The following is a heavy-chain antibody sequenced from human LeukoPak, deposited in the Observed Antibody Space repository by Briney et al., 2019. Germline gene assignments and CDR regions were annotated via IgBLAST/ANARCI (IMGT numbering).Heavy chain of an antibody. D-gene: IGHD5-24*01. CDR1: GYTFTSYD. V-gene: IGHV1-2*02. Sequence: ASVKVSCKASGYTFTSYDINWVRQAPGQGLEWMGWMNPNSGGTYYAQTFQGRVTMTRDTSITTAYMELSSLRSDDTAVYYCARGLQETLAWLKAFSAFDIWGQGTMVTVSS. CDR2: MNPNSGGT. J-gene: IGHJ3*02. CDR3: ARGLQETLAWLKAFSAFDI.